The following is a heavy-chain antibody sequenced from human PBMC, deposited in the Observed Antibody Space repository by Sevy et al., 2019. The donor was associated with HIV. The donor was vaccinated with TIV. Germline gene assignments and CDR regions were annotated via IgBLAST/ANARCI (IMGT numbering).Heavy chain of an antibody. CDR2: IYYSGTT. V-gene: IGHV4-39*01. CDR1: GGSMSSSNYY. J-gene: IGHJ5*01. CDR3: ARSRVSFLACFDS. Sequence: SETLSLTCTVSGGSMSSSNYYWGWIRQPPGKGLEWIGGIYYSGTTYYDPSLKSRVTISVDTSTNQFSLKLSSVTAADTSEYYCARSRVSFLACFDSWGQGTLVTVSS.